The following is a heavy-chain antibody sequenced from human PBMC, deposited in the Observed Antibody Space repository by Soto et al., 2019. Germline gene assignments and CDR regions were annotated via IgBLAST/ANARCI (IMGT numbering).Heavy chain of an antibody. CDR1: GGAIDSGGYS. CDR3: ARDFGDFGGGYWFDP. CDR2: VYHVGST. J-gene: IGHJ5*02. D-gene: IGHD4-17*01. Sequence: TSETLSLTCDVSGGAIDSGGYSWSWIRQPPGKGLEWIGYVYHVGSTHYNPSLKSRVSISLDRSKNQISLRLTSVTPADTAVYYCARDFGDFGGGYWFDPWGQGTLVTVSS. V-gene: IGHV4-30-2*01.